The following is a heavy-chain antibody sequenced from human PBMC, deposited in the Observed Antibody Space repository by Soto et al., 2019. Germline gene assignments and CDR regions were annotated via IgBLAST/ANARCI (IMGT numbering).Heavy chain of an antibody. CDR2: MNPNSGNT. V-gene: IGHV1-8*01. CDR3: ARRIAARPTRYYYGMDV. Sequence: QVQLMQSGAEVKKPGASVKVSCKASGYTFTSYDINWVRQATGQGLEWMGWMNPNSGNTGYAQKFQGRVTMTRNTSISTAYMELSSLRSEDTAVYYCARRIAARPTRYYYGMDVWGQGTTVTVSS. D-gene: IGHD6-6*01. CDR1: GYTFTSYD. J-gene: IGHJ6*02.